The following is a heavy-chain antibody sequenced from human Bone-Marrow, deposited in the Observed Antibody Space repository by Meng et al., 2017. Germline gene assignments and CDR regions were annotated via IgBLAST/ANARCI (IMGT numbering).Heavy chain of an antibody. CDR3: ARDTVTMVRGVIITGLGYNWFDP. J-gene: IGHJ5*02. CDR1: GFTFSSYG. D-gene: IGHD3-10*01. Sequence: GESLKISCAASGFTFSSYGMHWVRQAPGKGLEWVAVIWYDGSNKYYADSVKGRFTISRDNSKNTLYLQMNSLRSEDTAVYYCARDTVTMVRGVIITGLGYNWFDPWGQGTLVTVSS. V-gene: IGHV3-33*01. CDR2: IWYDGSNK.